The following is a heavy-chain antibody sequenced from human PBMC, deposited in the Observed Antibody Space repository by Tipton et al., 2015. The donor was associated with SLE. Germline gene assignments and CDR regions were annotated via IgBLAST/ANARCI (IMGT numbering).Heavy chain of an antibody. CDR2: IYPGDSDT. D-gene: IGHD2-2*01. J-gene: IGHJ6*03. Sequence: QLVQSGAEVKKPGESLKISCKTSGYSFSSYSIAWVRQMPGKGLEYMGIIYPGDSDTRYSPSFQGQDTTSAHKSISTAFLQRSSLETSDCAIYYCARQVVPAPYYMVVWGKGATGSVSS. CDR1: GYSFSSYS. CDR3: ARQVVPAPYYMVV. V-gene: IGHV5-51*01.